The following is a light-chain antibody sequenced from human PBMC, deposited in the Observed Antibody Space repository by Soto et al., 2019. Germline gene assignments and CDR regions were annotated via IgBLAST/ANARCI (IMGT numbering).Light chain of an antibody. J-gene: IGKJ1*01. Sequence: IPMSLSPSSLSASVGDRVTITCRASQSISSYLNWYQQKPGKAPKLLIYAASSLHRGVPSRFSGSGSGTDFTLTIISLQPEDFATDYCQQSYSTSRTFGQGTKVDI. CDR1: QSISSY. CDR3: QQSYSTSRT. V-gene: IGKV1-39*01. CDR2: AAS.